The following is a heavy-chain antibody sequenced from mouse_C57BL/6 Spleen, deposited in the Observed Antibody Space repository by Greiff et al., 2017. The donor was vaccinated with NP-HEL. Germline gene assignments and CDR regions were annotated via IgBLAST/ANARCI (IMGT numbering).Heavy chain of an antibody. V-gene: IGHV3-6*01. CDR2: ISYDGSN. J-gene: IGHJ1*03. Sequence: ESGPGLVKPSQSLSLTCSVTGYSITSGYYWNWIRQFPGNKLEWMGYISYDGSNNYNPSLTNRISITRDTSKNQFFLKLNSVTTEDTATYYCARGEGPYWYFDVWGTGTTVTVSS. CDR3: ARGEGPYWYFDV. CDR1: GYSITSGYY.